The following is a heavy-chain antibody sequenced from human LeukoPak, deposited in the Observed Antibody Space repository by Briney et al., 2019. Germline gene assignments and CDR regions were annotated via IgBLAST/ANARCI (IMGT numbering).Heavy chain of an antibody. V-gene: IGHV3-33*01. CDR2: IWYDGSNK. D-gene: IGHD3-22*01. Sequence: QPGRSLRLSCAASGFTFSSYGMHWVRQAPGKGLEWVAVIWYDGSNKYYADSVKGRFTISRDNSKNTMYLQMNSLRAEDTAVYYCAAQLGRITMIVVASFDYWGQGTLVTVSS. CDR3: AAQLGRITMIVVASFDY. CDR1: GFTFSSYG. J-gene: IGHJ4*02.